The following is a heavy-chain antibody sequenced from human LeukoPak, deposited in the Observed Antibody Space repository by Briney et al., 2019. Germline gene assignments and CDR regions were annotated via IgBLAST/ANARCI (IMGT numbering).Heavy chain of an antibody. Sequence: GGSLRLSCAASGFTFSDFYMSWFRQVPGKGLEAVAYISRGSGSTRYYTDSARGRFTISRDNGENAVYLQMNSLRTNDTAVYYCVRYAPVDHWGRGALVTVSS. CDR2: ISRGSGSTR. J-gene: IGHJ4*02. D-gene: IGHD2-2*01. CDR3: VRYAPVDH. V-gene: IGHV3-11*01. CDR1: GFTFSDFY.